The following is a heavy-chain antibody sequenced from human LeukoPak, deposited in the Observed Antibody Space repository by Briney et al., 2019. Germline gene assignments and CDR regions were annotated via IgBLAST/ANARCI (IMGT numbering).Heavy chain of an antibody. Sequence: SETLSLTCAVYGGSFSGYYWSWIRQPPGKGLEWIGYIYYSGSTNYNPSLKSRVTISVDTSKNQFSLKLSSVTAADTAVYYCARGDRYSSGWLARYYFDYWGQGTLVTVSS. J-gene: IGHJ4*02. V-gene: IGHV4-59*01. D-gene: IGHD6-19*01. CDR1: GGSFSGYY. CDR2: IYYSGST. CDR3: ARGDRYSSGWLARYYFDY.